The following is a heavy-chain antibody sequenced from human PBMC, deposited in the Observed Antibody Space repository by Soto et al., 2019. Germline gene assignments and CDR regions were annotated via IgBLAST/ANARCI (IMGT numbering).Heavy chain of an antibody. Sequence: GSLRLSCAASGFRFSDYYMSWIRQAPGKGLEWISYIDSSSGYTNYADSVKGRFTISRDNAKNSLYLQVSSLRAEDTAIYYCARDLSPNSGSYFDSWGEGTPVNVSS. V-gene: IGHV3-11*05. J-gene: IGHJ4*02. CDR2: IDSSSGYT. D-gene: IGHD1-26*01. CDR1: GFRFSDYY. CDR3: ARDLSPNSGSYFDS.